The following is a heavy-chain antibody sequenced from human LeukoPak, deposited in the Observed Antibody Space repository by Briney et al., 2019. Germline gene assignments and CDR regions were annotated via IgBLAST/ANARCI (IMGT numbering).Heavy chain of an antibody. D-gene: IGHD3-16*01. Sequence: GGSLRLSCAASGFTFSSYWMSWVRQAPGKGLEWVSVIYSGGSTYYADSVKGRFTISRDNSKNTVYLQMNSLRDEDTAVYYCARDRRGVFDYWGQGTLVTVSS. CDR1: GFTFSSYW. CDR3: ARDRRGVFDY. CDR2: IYSGGST. J-gene: IGHJ4*02. V-gene: IGHV3-53*01.